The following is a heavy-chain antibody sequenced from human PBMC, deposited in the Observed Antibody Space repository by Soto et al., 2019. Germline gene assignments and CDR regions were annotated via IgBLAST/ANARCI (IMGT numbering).Heavy chain of an antibody. J-gene: IGHJ4*02. V-gene: IGHV4-34*01. D-gene: IGHD6-13*01. CDR2: INHSGST. CDR1: GGSFSGYY. CDR3: ARGYDIAAIRY. Sequence: SETLSLTCAVYGGSFSGYYWSWIRQPPGKGLEWIGEINHSGSTNYNPSLKSRVTISVDTSKNQFSLKLSSVTAADTAVYYCARGYDIAAIRYWGQGTLVTDSS.